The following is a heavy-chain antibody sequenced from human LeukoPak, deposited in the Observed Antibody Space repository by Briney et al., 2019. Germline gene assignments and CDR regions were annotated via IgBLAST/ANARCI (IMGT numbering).Heavy chain of an antibody. CDR3: ARVLKYSGSYYCDY. CDR2: ISYDGSNK. V-gene: IGHV3-30-3*01. J-gene: IGHJ4*02. CDR1: GFTFSSYA. D-gene: IGHD1-26*01. Sequence: GRSLRLSCAASGFTFSSYAMHWVRQAPGKGLEWVAVISYDGSNKYYADSVKGRFTISRDNSKNTLYLQMNSLRAEDTAVYYCARVLKYSGSYYCDYWGQGTLVTVSS.